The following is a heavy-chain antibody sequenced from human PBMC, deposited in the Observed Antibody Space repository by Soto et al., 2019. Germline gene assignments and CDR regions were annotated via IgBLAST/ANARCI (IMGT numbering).Heavy chain of an antibody. Sequence: PGGSRGLSCAASGFKVSDYYMSWIRQAPGKGLEWLSYSSNSGTYTRYADSVKGRFSISRDNAKNSLYLQINSRRGEDTATYYCARSGDNYNVLDYWGQGT. CDR1: GFKVSDYY. CDR3: ARSGDNYNVLDY. CDR2: SSNSGTYT. D-gene: IGHD3-10*02. J-gene: IGHJ4*02. V-gene: IGHV3-11*06.